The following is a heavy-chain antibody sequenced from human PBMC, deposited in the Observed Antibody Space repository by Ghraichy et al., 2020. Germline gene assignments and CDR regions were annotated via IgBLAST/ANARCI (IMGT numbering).Heavy chain of an antibody. CDR1: GGPFGGYY. V-gene: IGHV4-34*01. CDR2: IYPTGST. Sequence: SETLSLTCAVYGGPFGGYYWNLIRQPPGKGLEWIGEIYPTGSTNSNPSLASRITISVDASRKQFSLRLASVTAADTAIYYCASGRYCGGGGCYPRPYSFDTWGQGTLVTVSS. J-gene: IGHJ4*02. CDR3: ASGRYCGGGGCYPRPYSFDT. D-gene: IGHD2-15*01.